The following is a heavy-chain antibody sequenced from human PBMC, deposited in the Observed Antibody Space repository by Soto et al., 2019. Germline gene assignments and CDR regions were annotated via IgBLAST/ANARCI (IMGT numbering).Heavy chain of an antibody. V-gene: IGHV1-69*18. CDR1: GGTFSRSG. D-gene: IGHD2-21*02. Sequence: QVQLVQSGTEVKKPGASVKVSCKASGGTFSRSGFHWVRQAPGQGLEWMGMIVTSVDTTNYAQQFQARVTISADQFTSTVYMELRCLRSEDTAVDYCARCPQPPDTADPYAVDVWGQGTRVIVAS. CDR3: ARCPQPPDTADPYAVDV. J-gene: IGHJ6*02. CDR2: IVTSVDTT.